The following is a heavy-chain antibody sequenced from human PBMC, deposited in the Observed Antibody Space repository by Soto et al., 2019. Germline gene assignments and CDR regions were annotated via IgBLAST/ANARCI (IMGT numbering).Heavy chain of an antibody. D-gene: IGHD2-21*02. Sequence: ASVKVSCKASGYTFTTYAMHWVRQAPGQQGQRLEWLGRITAGNGNTKYSQKFQGRVTITRDTSASTAYMELSSLRSEDTAVYYCARSIVVVTALDYWGQGTLVTVSS. CDR3: ARSIVVVTALDY. CDR1: GYTFTTYA. CDR2: ITAGNGNT. J-gene: IGHJ4*02. V-gene: IGHV1-3*01.